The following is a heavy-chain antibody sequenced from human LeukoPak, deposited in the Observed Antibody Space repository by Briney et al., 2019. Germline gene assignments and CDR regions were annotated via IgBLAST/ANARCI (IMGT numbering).Heavy chain of an antibody. V-gene: IGHV3-7*01. J-gene: IGHJ6*03. D-gene: IGHD3-3*01. Sequence: PGGSLRLSCAASGFTFSSYWMSWVRQAPGKGLEWVANIKQDGSEKYYADSVKGRFTISRDNAKNSLYLQMNSLRAEDTAVYYCARDERFLEWLHHYYYYYMDVWGKGTTVTVSS. CDR1: GFTFSSYW. CDR3: ARDERFLEWLHHYYYYYMDV. CDR2: IKQDGSEK.